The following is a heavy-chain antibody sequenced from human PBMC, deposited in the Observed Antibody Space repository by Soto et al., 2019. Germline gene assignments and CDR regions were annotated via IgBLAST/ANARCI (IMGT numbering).Heavy chain of an antibody. D-gene: IGHD3-10*01. CDR3: VRGRYGSEIH. CDR1: GFTVSSNY. Sequence: EVWLVESGGGLVQPGGSLRLSCAAFGFTVSSNYMTWVRLAPGKGLEWVSLVYSGGATHYAASVKGRFTISTHSSQNTLFLPMNSLRTEDTATYYCVRGRYGSEIHWGQGTKVTVSS. V-gene: IGHV3-53*04. CDR2: VYSGGAT. J-gene: IGHJ4*02.